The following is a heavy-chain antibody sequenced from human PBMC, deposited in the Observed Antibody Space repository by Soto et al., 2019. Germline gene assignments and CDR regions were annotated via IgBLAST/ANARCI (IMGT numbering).Heavy chain of an antibody. J-gene: IGHJ4*02. CDR1: GFTFSNSW. CDR2: ITDTGGDT. Sequence: PGGSLRLSCAASGFTFSNSWMAWVRQAPGKGLEWVSTITDTGGDTKYADSVRGRFTMSRDNSKKTLYLQMNNLRVEDSALYYCARGSTDSYPGSRIFDFWGRGTLVTVSS. V-gene: IGHV3-23*01. D-gene: IGHD3-10*01. CDR3: ARGSTDSYPGSRIFDF.